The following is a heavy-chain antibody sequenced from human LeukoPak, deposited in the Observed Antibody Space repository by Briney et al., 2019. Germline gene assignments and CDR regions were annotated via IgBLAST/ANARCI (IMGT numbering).Heavy chain of an antibody. CDR2: IRYDGSNK. J-gene: IGHJ4*02. CDR1: GFTFSSYG. V-gene: IGHV3-30*02. D-gene: IGHD1-20*01. Sequence: GGSLRLSCAASGFTFSSYGMHWVRQAPGKGLEWVAFIRYDGSNKYYADSVKGRFTISRDNSKNTLYLQMNSLRAEDTAVYYCARGWYNWNDGTFDYWGQGTLVTVSS. CDR3: ARGWYNWNDGTFDY.